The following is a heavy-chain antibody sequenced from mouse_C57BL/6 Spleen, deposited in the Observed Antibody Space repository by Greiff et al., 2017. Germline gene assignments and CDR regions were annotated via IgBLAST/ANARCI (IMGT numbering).Heavy chain of an antibody. V-gene: IGHV1-61*01. CDR1: GYTFTSYW. Sequence: QVQLQQPGAELVRPGSSVKLSCKASGYTFTSYWMDWVKQRPGQGLEWIGNIYPSDSETHYNQKFKDKATLTVDKSSSSAYMQRSRLTSEDSAVYYCARRDYGRGFDYWGQGTTLTVSS. J-gene: IGHJ2*01. CDR2: IYPSDSET. CDR3: ARRDYGRGFDY. D-gene: IGHD1-1*01.